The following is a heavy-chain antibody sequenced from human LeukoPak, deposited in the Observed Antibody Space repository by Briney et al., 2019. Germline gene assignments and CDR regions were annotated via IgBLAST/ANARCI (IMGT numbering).Heavy chain of an antibody. D-gene: IGHD2-15*01. V-gene: IGHV1-69*13. CDR1: GGTFDSHA. CDR2: IMPMSGTA. Sequence: SVKVSCKASGGTFDSHAINWVRQAPGQGLEGMGGIMPMSGTAKYAQKFQGRFTITADDSTSTAYMELTSLRSDDTAVYYCADRFCSGGSCYSTLAEYFQYWGQGTLVIVSS. J-gene: IGHJ1*01. CDR3: ADRFCSGGSCYSTLAEYFQY.